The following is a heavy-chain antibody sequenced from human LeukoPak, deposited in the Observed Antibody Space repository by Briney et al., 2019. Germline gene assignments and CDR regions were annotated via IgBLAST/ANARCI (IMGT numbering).Heavy chain of an antibody. CDR1: GFTFSSYG. V-gene: IGHV3-30*18. CDR2: ISYDGSDK. CDR3: AKVKEDRYYNSRGFYLDY. J-gene: IGHJ4*02. Sequence: GGSLRLSCAASGFTFSSYGMHWVRQAPGKGLEWVAAISYDGSDKYYTDSVKGRFTISRVNSENTLYLQMNSLRAEDTAIYYYAKVKEDRYYNSRGFYLDYWGQGTLVTVSS. D-gene: IGHD3-22*01.